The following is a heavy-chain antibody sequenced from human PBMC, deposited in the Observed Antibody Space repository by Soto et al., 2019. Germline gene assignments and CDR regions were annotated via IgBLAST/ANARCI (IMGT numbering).Heavy chain of an antibody. V-gene: IGHV4-30-2*01. CDR3: ARAGDYSDYSFDF. J-gene: IGHJ4*02. CDR2: IYHSGST. D-gene: IGHD4-17*01. CDR1: GGSISSGGYS. Sequence: SETLSLTCAVSGGSISSGGYSWSWIRQPPGKGLEWIGYIYHSGSTYYNPSPKSRVTISVDRSKNQLSLKLSSVTAADTAVYYCARAGDYSDYSFDFWGQGTLVTVSS.